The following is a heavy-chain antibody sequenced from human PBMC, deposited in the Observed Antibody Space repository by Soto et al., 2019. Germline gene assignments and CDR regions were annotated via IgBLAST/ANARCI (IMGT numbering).Heavy chain of an antibody. CDR3: AAGSDYGGAFLY. D-gene: IGHD6-25*01. J-gene: IGHJ4*02. CDR1: GYTFSTSW. CDR2: IFPGDSDT. V-gene: IGHV5-51*01. Sequence: WGSLRLSCKAAGYTFSTSWIGWVRQVPGKGLEWMGVIFPGDSDTRYSPSFEGHVSISADKSITSAYLEWSTLKASDTAIYYCAAGSDYGGAFLYWGQGSLVTVSS.